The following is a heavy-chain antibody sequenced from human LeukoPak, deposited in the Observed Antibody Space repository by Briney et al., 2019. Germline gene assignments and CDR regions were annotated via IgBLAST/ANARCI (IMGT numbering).Heavy chain of an antibody. J-gene: IGHJ5*02. V-gene: IGHV1-18*01. Sequence: GASVKVSCKASGYTFTSYGISWVRQAPGQGLEWMGWVSAYNGNTNYAQKFQGRVTMTRDTSTSTVYMELSSLRSEDTAVYYCARDPLAARLNWFDPWGQGTLVTVST. D-gene: IGHD6-6*01. CDR1: GYTFTSYG. CDR2: VSAYNGNT. CDR3: ARDPLAARLNWFDP.